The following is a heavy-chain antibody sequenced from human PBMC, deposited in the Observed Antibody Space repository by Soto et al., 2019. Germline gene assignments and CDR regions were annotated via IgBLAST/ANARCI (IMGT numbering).Heavy chain of an antibody. J-gene: IGHJ4*02. Sequence: EVQLVETGGGLIQPGGSLRLSCAASGFSVSSFYMNWVRQAPGKGPEWVSVIYSGGEIHYADSVKGRFTISRDNSKNTLYFQMNSLRAEDTALYYCARGGPLSPIGTGYFDYWGQGTLVTVSS. D-gene: IGHD1-1*01. CDR1: GFSVSSFY. CDR3: ARGGPLSPIGTGYFDY. V-gene: IGHV3-53*02. CDR2: IYSGGEI.